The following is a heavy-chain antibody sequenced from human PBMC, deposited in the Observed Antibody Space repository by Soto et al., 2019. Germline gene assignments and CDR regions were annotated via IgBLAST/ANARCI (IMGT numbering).Heavy chain of an antibody. CDR1: GGSFSGYY. Sequence: PSETLSLTCAVYGGSFSGYYWSWIRQPPGKGLEWIGEINHSGSTNYNPSLKSRVTISVDTSKNQFSLKLSSVTAADTAVYYCARVLYFDWLSSRRYYFDYWGQGTLVTVSS. D-gene: IGHD3-9*01. J-gene: IGHJ4*02. CDR3: ARVLYFDWLSSRRYYFDY. V-gene: IGHV4-34*01. CDR2: INHSGST.